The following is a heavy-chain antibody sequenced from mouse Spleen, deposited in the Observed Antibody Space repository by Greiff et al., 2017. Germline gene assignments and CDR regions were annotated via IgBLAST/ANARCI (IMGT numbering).Heavy chain of an antibody. CDR2: IDPSDSET. J-gene: IGHJ4*01. CDR1: GYTFTSYW. V-gene: IGHV1-52*01. D-gene: IGHD2-14*01. CDR3: AINRYDDAMDY. Sequence: VQLKQPGAELVRPGSSVKLSCKASGYTFTSYWMHWVKQRPIQGLEWIGNIDPSDSETHYNQKFKDKATLTVDKSSSTAYMQLSSLTSEDSAVYYCAINRYDDAMDYWGQGTSVTVSS.